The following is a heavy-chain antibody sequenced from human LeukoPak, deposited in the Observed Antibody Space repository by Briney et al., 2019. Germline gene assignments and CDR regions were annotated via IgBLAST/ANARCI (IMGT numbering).Heavy chain of an antibody. D-gene: IGHD3-22*01. CDR1: GFTFSSYG. Sequence: PGGSLRLSCAASGFTFSSYGMHWVRQAPGKGLEWVAVIWYDGSNKYYADSVKGRFTISRDNSKNTLYLQMNSLRAEDTAVYYCAGDGDSSDHAFDIWGQGTMVTVSS. V-gene: IGHV3-33*01. CDR3: AGDGDSSDHAFDI. CDR2: IWYDGSNK. J-gene: IGHJ3*02.